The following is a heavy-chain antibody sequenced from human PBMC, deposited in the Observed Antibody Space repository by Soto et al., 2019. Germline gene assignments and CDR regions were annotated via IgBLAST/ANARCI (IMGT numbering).Heavy chain of an antibody. CDR2: IIPIFGTA. J-gene: IGHJ6*02. CDR3: ARAHTDNIVVVPAAMPVRYYYYGMDV. Sequence: QVQLVQSGAEVKKPGPSVKVSCKASGGTFSSYAISWVRQAPGQGLEWMGGIIPIFGTANYAQKFQGRVTITADESTSTAYMELSSLRSEDTAVYYCARAHTDNIVVVPAAMPVRYYYYGMDVWGQGTTVTVSS. D-gene: IGHD2-2*01. CDR1: GGTFSSYA. V-gene: IGHV1-69*01.